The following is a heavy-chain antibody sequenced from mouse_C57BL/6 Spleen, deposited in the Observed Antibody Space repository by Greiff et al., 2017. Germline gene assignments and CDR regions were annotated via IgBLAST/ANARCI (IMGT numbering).Heavy chain of an antibody. J-gene: IGHJ3*01. CDR3: AREGAYDYDGAWFAY. V-gene: IGHV1-54*01. Sequence: QVQLKESGAELVRPGTSVKVSCKASGYAFTNYLIEWVKQRPGQGLEWIGVINPGSGGTNYNEKFKGKATLTADKSSSTAYMQLSSLTSEDSAVYFCAREGAYDYDGAWFAYWGQGTLVTVSA. CDR1: GYAFTNYL. D-gene: IGHD2-4*01. CDR2: INPGSGGT.